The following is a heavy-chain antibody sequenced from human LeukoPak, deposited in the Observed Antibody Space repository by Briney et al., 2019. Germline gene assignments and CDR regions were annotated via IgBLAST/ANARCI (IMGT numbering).Heavy chain of an antibody. CDR2: ISAYNGNT. Sequence: ASVKVSCKASSYTFTNYAFTWVRQAPGQGLEWMGWISAYNGNTNYAQKLQGRVTMTTDTSTSTAYMELSRLRSDDTAMYYCVGYESLGYWGQGTLVTVSS. J-gene: IGHJ4*02. D-gene: IGHD5-12*01. CDR1: SYTFTNYA. V-gene: IGHV1-18*01. CDR3: VGYESLGY.